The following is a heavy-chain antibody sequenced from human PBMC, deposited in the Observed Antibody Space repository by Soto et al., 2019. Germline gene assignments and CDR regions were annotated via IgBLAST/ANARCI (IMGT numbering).Heavy chain of an antibody. CDR2: ISNRGTP. J-gene: IGHJ3*02. CDR1: GDSISSDNYF. CDR3: ASEVNVGGLSDAFDI. V-gene: IGHV4-30-4*01. D-gene: IGHD3-10*01. Sequence: QVQLQESGPGLVKPSQTLSLICTVSGDSISSDNYFWSWIRQHPGQGLEWIGYISNRGTPYYNPSPNGRVTISLDTSKSRCALDMYCVTAADTAVYYYASEVNVGGLSDAFDIWGQGTMVTVSS.